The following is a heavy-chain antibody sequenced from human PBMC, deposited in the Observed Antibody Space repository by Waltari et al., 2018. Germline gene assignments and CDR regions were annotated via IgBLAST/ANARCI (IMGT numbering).Heavy chain of an antibody. Sequence: QVQLQESGPGLVKPSQTLSLTCTVSGGSISSGGYYWSWIRQHPGKGLEWIGYIYYSGSTYYNPSLKSRVTISVDTSKNQFSLKLSSVTAADTAVYCCARGGAAIVEYFQHWGQGTLVTVSS. V-gene: IGHV4-31*03. J-gene: IGHJ1*01. CDR1: GGSISSGGYY. CDR2: IYYSGST. CDR3: ARGGAAIVEYFQH. D-gene: IGHD2-2*02.